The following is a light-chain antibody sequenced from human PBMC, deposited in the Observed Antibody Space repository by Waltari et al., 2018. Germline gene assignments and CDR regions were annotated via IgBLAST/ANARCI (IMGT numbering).Light chain of an antibody. CDR3: QQSSSTPPWT. J-gene: IGKJ1*01. V-gene: IGKV1-39*01. CDR1: QTINNF. CDR2: STS. Sequence: DIQLTQSPSSLSASVGDRVTITCRASQTINNFLNWYQQKPGKAPKLLIYSTSRLQSGVPSRFSGSGSGTDFTLTISSLQPEDFATYYCQQSSSTPPWTFGQGTKVEIK.